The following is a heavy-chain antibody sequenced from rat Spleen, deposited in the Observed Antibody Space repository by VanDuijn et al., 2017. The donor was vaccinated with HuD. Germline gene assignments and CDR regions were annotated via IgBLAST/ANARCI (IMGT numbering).Heavy chain of an antibody. CDR2: ISTDGGNT. Sequence: EVQLVESGGGLVQPGRSLKLSCAASGFTFNNYGMAWVRQAPTKGLEWVATISTDGGNTYYRDSVKGRFTISRDNAKNTLYLQMDSLRSEDTASYYCVRHGYTRYYFDYWGQGVMVTVSS. J-gene: IGHJ2*01. CDR1: GFTFNNYG. CDR3: VRHGYTRYYFDY. D-gene: IGHD1-9*01. V-gene: IGHV5-29*01.